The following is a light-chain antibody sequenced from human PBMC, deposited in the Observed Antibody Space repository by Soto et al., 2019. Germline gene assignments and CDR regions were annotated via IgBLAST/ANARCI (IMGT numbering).Light chain of an antibody. CDR3: QQYSQWPLT. CDR1: QRVTSN. V-gene: IGKV3-15*01. J-gene: IGKJ4*01. CDR2: GVS. Sequence: EIVMTQSPAALSVSPGERATLSCRASQRVTSNLAWYQQKPGQAPRLLMYGVSTRATGIPARFGGSGSATEFTLTISSLQSEDFAVYYCQQYSQWPLTFGRGTKVEIK.